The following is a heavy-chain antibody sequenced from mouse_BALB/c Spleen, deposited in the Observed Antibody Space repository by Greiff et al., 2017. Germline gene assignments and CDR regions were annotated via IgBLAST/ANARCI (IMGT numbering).Heavy chain of an antibody. V-gene: IGHV14-3*02. D-gene: IGHD1-1*01. CDR3: AGRLITTGFDY. CDR1: GFNIKDTY. J-gene: IGHJ2*01. CDR2: IDPANGNT. Sequence: EVKLMESGAELVKPGASVKLSCTASGFNIKDTYMHWVKQRPEQGLEWIGRIDPANGNTKYDPKFQGKATITADTSSNTAYLQLSSLTSEDTAVYYCAGRLITTGFDYWGQGTTLTVSS.